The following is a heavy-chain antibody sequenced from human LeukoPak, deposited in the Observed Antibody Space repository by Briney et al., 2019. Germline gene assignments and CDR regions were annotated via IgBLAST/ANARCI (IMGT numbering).Heavy chain of an antibody. D-gene: IGHD4-11*01. V-gene: IGHV4-4*07. Sequence: SETLSLTCTVSGGSISSYYWSWIRQPAGKGLEWIGRIYTSGSTNYNPSLKSRVTMSVDTSKNQFSLKLSSVIAADTAVYYCARGETPLYYSNYDYNWFDPWGQGTLVTVSS. CDR2: IYTSGST. J-gene: IGHJ5*02. CDR3: ARGETPLYYSNYDYNWFDP. CDR1: GGSISSYY.